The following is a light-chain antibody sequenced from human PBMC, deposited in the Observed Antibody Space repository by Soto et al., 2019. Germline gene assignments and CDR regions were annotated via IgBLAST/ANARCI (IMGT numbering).Light chain of an antibody. V-gene: IGKV3D-15*01. J-gene: IGKJ5*01. CDR3: HQYNNWPLT. Sequence: EIVMTQSPATLSVSPGERATLSCRASHSVSGNLAWYQQKPGQAPRLLIYGASTRATGIPVRFSGSGSGTEFILTINSLQSEDFAVYYCHQYNNWPLTFGQGTRLEIK. CDR1: HSVSGN. CDR2: GAS.